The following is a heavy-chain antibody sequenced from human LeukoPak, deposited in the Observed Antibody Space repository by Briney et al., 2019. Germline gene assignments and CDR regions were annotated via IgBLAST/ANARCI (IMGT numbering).Heavy chain of an antibody. V-gene: IGHV3-21*01. D-gene: IGHD7-27*01. CDR1: GFAFSSYS. CDR2: INVSPAYI. Sequence: PGESLRLSCAASGFAFSSYSMSWVRQAPGKGLEWVPSINVSPAYISYADSVKGRFTISRDNAKNSLYLQMNSLRAEDTAVYFCARDLNWGAGALDIWGQGTMVTVSS. J-gene: IGHJ3*02. CDR3: ARDLNWGAGALDI.